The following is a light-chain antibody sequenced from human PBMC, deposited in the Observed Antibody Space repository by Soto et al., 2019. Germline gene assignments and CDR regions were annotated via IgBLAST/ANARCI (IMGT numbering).Light chain of an antibody. J-gene: IGLJ2*01. CDR3: ATWDDSLIGPV. CDR2: MNN. CDR1: SSNIGINF. V-gene: IGLV1-47*01. Sequence: QSVLTQPPSASGTPGQRVTISCSGSSSNIGINFVSWYQQLPGAAPRLLIYMNNQRPSGVPDRFSGSKSGTSVSLAISGLRSEGEADYYCATWDDSLIGPVFGGGTKLTVL.